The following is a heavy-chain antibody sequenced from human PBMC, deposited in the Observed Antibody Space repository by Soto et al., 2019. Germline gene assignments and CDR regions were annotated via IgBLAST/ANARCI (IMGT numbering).Heavy chain of an antibody. J-gene: IGHJ4*02. CDR3: ARSTTGVGEDY. CDR2: IFYSGST. D-gene: IGHD2-8*01. CDR1: GGSISSDY. Sequence: QVQLQESGPGLVKPSETLSLTCTVSGGSISSDYWSWIRQPPGKGLEWIGYIFYSGSTNYNPSLKSRVTISVDTSKNNVSLKLSSVTAADTAVFYCARSTTGVGEDYWGQGILVTVSS. V-gene: IGHV4-59*12.